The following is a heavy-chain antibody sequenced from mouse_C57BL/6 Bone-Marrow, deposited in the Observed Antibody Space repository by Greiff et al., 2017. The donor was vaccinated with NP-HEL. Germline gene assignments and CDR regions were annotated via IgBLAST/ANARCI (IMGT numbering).Heavy chain of an antibody. CDR1: GYTFTDSS. J-gene: IGHJ4*01. D-gene: IGHD1-1*01. Sequence: HLHHSGPELVKPGASLHISFKSSGYTFTDSSLNWVNHIPGQGLDWIGWIFPGIGSTYYNEKFKGKAKLTVDKSSSTAYMLLSSLTSDDAAVYFCARGGGSRPYAMDYWGQGTSVTVSS. CDR3: ARGGGSRPYAMDY. V-gene: IGHV1-75*01. CDR2: IFPGIGST.